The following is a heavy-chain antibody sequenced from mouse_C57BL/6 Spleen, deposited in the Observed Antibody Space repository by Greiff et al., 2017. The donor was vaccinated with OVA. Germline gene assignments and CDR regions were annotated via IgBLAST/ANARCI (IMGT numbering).Heavy chain of an antibody. CDR1: GFSLTSYA. V-gene: IGHV2-9-1*01. D-gene: IGHD1-1*01. CDR3: ARNGDGSSSYWYFDV. J-gene: IGHJ1*03. Sequence: VQLQQSGPGLVAPSQSLSITCTVSGFSLTSYAISWVRQPPGKGLEWLGVIWPGGGTNYTSALKSRLSISKDNSKSQVFIKMNSLQTDDTARYYCARNGDGSSSYWYFDVWGTGTTVTVSS. CDR2: IWPGGGT.